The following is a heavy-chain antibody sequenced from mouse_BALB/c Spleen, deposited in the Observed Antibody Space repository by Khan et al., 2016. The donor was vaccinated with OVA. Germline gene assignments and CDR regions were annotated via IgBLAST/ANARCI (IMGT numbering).Heavy chain of an antibody. J-gene: IGHJ1*01. CDR2: INTYTGEP. CDR1: GYTFTNYG. V-gene: IGHV9-1*02. CDR3: ARGASYWYFDV. Sequence: QIQLVQSGPELKKPGETVKISCKASGYTFTNYGMIWVKQAPGKGLKWMGWINTYTGEPTYTDDFKGRFAFSLETSASTAYLQINNLKIEDMATYFCARGASYWYFDVWGAGTTVTVSS.